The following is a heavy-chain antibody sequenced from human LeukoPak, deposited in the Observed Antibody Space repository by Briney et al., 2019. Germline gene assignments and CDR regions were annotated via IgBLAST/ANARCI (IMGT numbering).Heavy chain of an antibody. D-gene: IGHD6-13*01. CDR2: INHSGST. V-gene: IGHV4-34*01. J-gene: IGHJ5*02. CDR3: ASHGKAAITAAGMGGVDWFDP. CDR1: GGSFSAYY. Sequence: SETLSLTCAVYGGSFSAYYWSWIRQPPGKGLEWIGEINHSGSTNYNPSLKSRVTISVDTSKNQFSLKLSSVTAADTAVYYCASHGKAAITAAGMGGVDWFDPWGQGTLVTVSS.